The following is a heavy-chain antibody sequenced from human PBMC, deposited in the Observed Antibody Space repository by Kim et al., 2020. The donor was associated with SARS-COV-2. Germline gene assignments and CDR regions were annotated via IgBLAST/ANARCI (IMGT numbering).Heavy chain of an antibody. V-gene: IGHV3-33*01. CDR3: TRGTVSAWYDF. Sequence: NKYYADSGQGRFTISRDNSKDILYLQMNSLRAEDTALYFCTRGTVSAWYDFWGQGTLVTVSS. CDR2: NK. J-gene: IGHJ5*01. D-gene: IGHD2-21*02.